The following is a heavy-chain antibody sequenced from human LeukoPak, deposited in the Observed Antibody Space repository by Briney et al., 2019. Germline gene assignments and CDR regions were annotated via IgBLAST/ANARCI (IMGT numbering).Heavy chain of an antibody. V-gene: IGHV3-9*03. CDR1: GFPFDDYA. CDR2: ISWNSGSI. D-gene: IGHD2-15*01. CDR3: AKAGRRYCSGGSCYWFDY. J-gene: IGHJ4*02. Sequence: GGSLRLSCAASGFPFDDYAMHWVRQAPGKGLEWVSGISWNSGSIGYADSVKGRFTISRDNAKNSLYLQMNSLRAEDMALYYCAKAGRRYCSGGSCYWFDYWGQGTLVTVSS.